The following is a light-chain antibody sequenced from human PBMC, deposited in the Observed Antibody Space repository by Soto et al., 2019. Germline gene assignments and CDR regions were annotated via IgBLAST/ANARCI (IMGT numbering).Light chain of an antibody. CDR3: QQRHNLPHT. V-gene: IGKV1-33*01. Sequence: DIQMTQSPSSLSASVGDRVTITCQASQDVRKYLSWYQQKARKAPKLLIYDASNLETGVPSRFSGSGSGTDFTFTISSLQPEDIATYYCQQRHNLPHTLGPGTKVD. CDR2: DAS. CDR1: QDVRKY. J-gene: IGKJ3*01.